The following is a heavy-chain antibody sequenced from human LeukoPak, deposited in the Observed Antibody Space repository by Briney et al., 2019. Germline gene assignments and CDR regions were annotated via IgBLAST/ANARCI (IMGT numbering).Heavy chain of an antibody. J-gene: IGHJ6*02. V-gene: IGHV4-59*08. Sequence: PSETLSLTCTVSGGSISSYYWSWIRQPPGKGLEWIGYIYYSGSTNYNPSLKSRVTISVDTSKNQFSLKLSSVTAADTAVYYCARLPHYYYGMDVWGQGTTVTVSS. CDR2: IYYSGST. CDR3: ARLPHYYYGMDV. CDR1: GGSISSYY.